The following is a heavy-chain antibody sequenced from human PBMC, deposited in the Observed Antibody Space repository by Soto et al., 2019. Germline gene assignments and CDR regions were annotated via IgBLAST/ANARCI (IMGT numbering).Heavy chain of an antibody. CDR1: GGSIRGYY. CDR3: ARRGSYGGSFDY. J-gene: IGHJ4*02. D-gene: IGHD3-16*01. CDR2: IYYSGSGRT. V-gene: IGHV4-59*08. Sequence: QVQLQESGPGLVKPSETLSLTCTVSGGSIRGYYWSWIRQPPGKGLEWIGYIYYSGSGRTNYHPSLRSRVTISVDTSKNQFSLKLSSVTAADTAVYYCARRGSYGGSFDYWGQGTLVTVSS.